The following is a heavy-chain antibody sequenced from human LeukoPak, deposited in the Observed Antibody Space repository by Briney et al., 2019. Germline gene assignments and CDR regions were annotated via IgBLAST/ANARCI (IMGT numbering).Heavy chain of an antibody. CDR3: ARVHRDGYSYLYHYFDY. CDR1: GGSIRSGDYY. D-gene: IGHD5-24*01. V-gene: IGHV4-30-4*01. Sequence: SETLSLTCTVSGGSIRSGDYYWSWIRQPPGKGLELIGYIYYSGSAYYNPSLNSRVTISVDMSKNQFSLRLSSATAADTAVYYCARVHRDGYSYLYHYFDYWGQGTLVTVSA. J-gene: IGHJ4*02. CDR2: IYYSGSA.